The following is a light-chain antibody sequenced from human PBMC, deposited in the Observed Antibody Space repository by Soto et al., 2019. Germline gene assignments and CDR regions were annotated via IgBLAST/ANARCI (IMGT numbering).Light chain of an antibody. CDR2: EVS. CDR1: SSDVGNYNL. CDR3: SSYAGSSVV. V-gene: IGLV2-23*02. J-gene: IGLJ2*01. Sequence: QSVLTQPASVSGSPGQSITISCTGTSSDVGNYNLVSWYQQHPGKAPKLIIYEVSKRPSGVSNRFSGSKSGNMASLTISGLQTEDEADYYCSSYAGSSVVFGGGTKVTVL.